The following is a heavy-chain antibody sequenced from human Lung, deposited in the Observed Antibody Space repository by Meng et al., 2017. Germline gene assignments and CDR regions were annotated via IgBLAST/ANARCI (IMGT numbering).Heavy chain of an antibody. J-gene: IGHJ4*02. CDR3: ARESGYFEY. Sequence: GESGGGLVPRGGSLRPSFAASGFTFRSYWMHWVRQAPGKGLVWVSRIRGDGGSIVYADSVKGRFTISRDNAKNTLFLQMNSLRAEDTAVYYCARESGYFEYWGQGILVTVSS. CDR1: GFTFRSYW. V-gene: IGHV3-74*03. CDR2: IRGDGGSI.